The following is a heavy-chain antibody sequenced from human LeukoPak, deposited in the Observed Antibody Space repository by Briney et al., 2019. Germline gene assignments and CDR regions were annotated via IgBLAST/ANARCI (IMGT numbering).Heavy chain of an antibody. D-gene: IGHD2-2*01. J-gene: IGHJ4*02. Sequence: GGSLRLSCAASGFTFSSYSMNWVRQAPGKGLEWVSSISNSRSYIYYADSVKGRFTISRDNTKNSLFLQMNSLRAEDTAVYYCARDCSSTSCYEYWGQGTLVTVSS. V-gene: IGHV3-21*01. CDR3: ARDCSSTSCYEY. CDR2: ISNSRSYI. CDR1: GFTFSSYS.